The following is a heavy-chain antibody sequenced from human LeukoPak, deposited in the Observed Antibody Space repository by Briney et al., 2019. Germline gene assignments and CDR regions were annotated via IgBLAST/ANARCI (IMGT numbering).Heavy chain of an antibody. CDR2: ISSGSATI. CDR3: ASCRGYFLPFEN. D-gene: IGHD3-22*01. V-gene: IGHV3-48*02. CDR1: GFTLSTYN. J-gene: IGHJ4*02. Sequence: GGSLRLSCAASGFTLSTYNMIWVRQAPGKGLEWVSYISSGSATIYYAGSVKGRFTISRDNAKNSLYLQMNSLRDEDTAVYYCASCRGYFLPFENWGQGTLV.